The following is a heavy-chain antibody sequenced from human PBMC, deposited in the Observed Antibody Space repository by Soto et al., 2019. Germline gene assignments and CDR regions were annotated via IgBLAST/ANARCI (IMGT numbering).Heavy chain of an antibody. CDR1: GGTFSSYS. D-gene: IGHD3-16*01. Sequence: SVNVSCKSSGGTFSSYSISWVRQAPGQGLEWMGGIIPIFGTANYAQKFQGRVTITADESTSTAYMELSSLRSEDTAVYYCARVETFGGVLDYWGQGTLVTVSS. CDR3: ARVETFGGVLDY. J-gene: IGHJ4*02. V-gene: IGHV1-69*13. CDR2: IIPIFGTA.